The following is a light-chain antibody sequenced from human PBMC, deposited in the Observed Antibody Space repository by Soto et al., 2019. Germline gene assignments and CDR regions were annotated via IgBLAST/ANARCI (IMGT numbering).Light chain of an antibody. CDR2: DVS. V-gene: IGKV3-11*01. J-gene: IGKJ4*02. CDR3: QQRTNWPLT. CDR1: QSVSNS. Sequence: EIVLTQSPATLSLSPGERATLSCWASQSVSNSLAWYQQRPGQSPRLLISDVSTRATGIPARFGGSGSGTDFTLTISSLETEDFAVYYCQQRTNWPLTFGGWTKVEI.